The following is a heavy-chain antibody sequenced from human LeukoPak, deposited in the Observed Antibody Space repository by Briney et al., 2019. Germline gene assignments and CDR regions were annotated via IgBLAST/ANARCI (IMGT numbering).Heavy chain of an antibody. CDR1: GLTFSNYG. D-gene: IGHD3-22*01. Sequence: TGGSLRLSCAASGLTFSNYGMHWVRQVPGKGLEWVAAIWFDGIRKYYADSVKGRLTISRDNSKNTLYLQMNSLRAEDTAVYYCARDLEDSSPFGAFDMWGQGTMVTVSS. V-gene: IGHV3-33*01. CDR3: ARDLEDSSPFGAFDM. CDR2: IWFDGIRK. J-gene: IGHJ3*02.